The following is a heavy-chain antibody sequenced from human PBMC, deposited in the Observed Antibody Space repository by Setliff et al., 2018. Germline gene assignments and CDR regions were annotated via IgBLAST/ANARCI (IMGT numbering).Heavy chain of an antibody. V-gene: IGHV1-46*01. CDR3: ARGGSWYFDY. Sequence: ASVKVSCKASGYTFTTYYMHWVRQAPGQGLEGMGIINPIGGGTGYAEKFQGRVTMTRDTSTSTVYMQLSSLRFEDTAVYYCARGGSWYFDYWGQGTLVTVSS. J-gene: IGHJ4*02. CDR1: GYTFTTYY. D-gene: IGHD3-16*01. CDR2: INPIGGGT.